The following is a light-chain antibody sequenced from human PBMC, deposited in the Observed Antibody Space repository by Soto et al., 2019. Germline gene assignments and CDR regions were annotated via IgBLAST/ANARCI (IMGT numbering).Light chain of an antibody. V-gene: IGLV1-40*01. Sequence: QSVLTQPPSVSGAPGQRVTISCTGSSSNIGAGYDVHWYQQLPGTAPKLLIYGNSNRPSGVPDRFSGSKSGTSASLAITGLQAEDDADYYCQSYDSSLSGGDVVFGGGTKLTVL. CDR3: QSYDSSLSGGDVV. CDR1: SSNIGAGYD. CDR2: GNS. J-gene: IGLJ2*01.